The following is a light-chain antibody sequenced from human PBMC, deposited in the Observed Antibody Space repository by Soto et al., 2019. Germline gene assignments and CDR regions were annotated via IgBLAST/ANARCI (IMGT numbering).Light chain of an antibody. CDR3: QQYGSSPRT. V-gene: IGKV3-20*01. CDR1: QSISNNY. Sequence: EIVLTQSPGTLSLSPGEGATLSCRASQSISNNYLAWYQQKPGQAPRLLIYGASSRATGIPDRFSGSGSVTDFTLTISRLEPEDFAVYFCQQYGSSPRTCGQGTKVDIK. J-gene: IGKJ1*01. CDR2: GAS.